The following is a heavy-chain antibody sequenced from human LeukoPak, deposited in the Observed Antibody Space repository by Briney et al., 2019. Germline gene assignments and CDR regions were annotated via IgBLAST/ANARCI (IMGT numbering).Heavy chain of an antibody. J-gene: IGHJ4*02. V-gene: IGHV3-74*01. CDR1: AFTVSSSW. CDR3: VKVRGRARVGYFDY. D-gene: IGHD1-26*01. Sequence: GGSLRLTCAASAFTVSSSWIHRVRQAPGKGRVWGSRINKDGSVSDYAESGKGRFSISRDNAKNTLYLQMNSLRVEDTAIYYCVKVRGRARVGYFDYWGQGTLVSVSS. CDR2: INKDGSVS.